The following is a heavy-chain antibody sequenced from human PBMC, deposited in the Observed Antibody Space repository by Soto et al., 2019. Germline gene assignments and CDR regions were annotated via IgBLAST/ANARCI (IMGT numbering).Heavy chain of an antibody. CDR3: ASSSSWLGNWFDP. CDR1: GGSISSGGYY. CDR2: IYYSGST. V-gene: IGHV4-31*03. J-gene: IGHJ5*02. D-gene: IGHD6-13*01. Sequence: QVQLQESGPGLVKPSQTLSLTCTVSGGSISSGGYYWSRSRQHPGKGLEWIGYIYYSGSTYYNPSLKSRVTISVDTSKNQFSLKLSSVTAADTAVYYCASSSSWLGNWFDPWGQGTLVTVSS.